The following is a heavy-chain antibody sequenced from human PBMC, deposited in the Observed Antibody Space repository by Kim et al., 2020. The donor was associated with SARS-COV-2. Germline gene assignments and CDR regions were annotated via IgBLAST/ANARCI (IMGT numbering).Heavy chain of an antibody. CDR3: ARDRIAAAVQDTYYYYGMDV. Sequence: SETLSLTCTVSGGSISSGGYYWSWIRQHPGKGLEWIGYIYYSGSTYYNPSLKSRVTISVDTSKNQFSLKLSSVTAADTAVYYCARDRIAAAVQDTYYYYGMDVWGQGTTVTVSS. D-gene: IGHD6-13*01. J-gene: IGHJ6*02. CDR2: IYYSGST. V-gene: IGHV4-31*03. CDR1: GGSISSGGYY.